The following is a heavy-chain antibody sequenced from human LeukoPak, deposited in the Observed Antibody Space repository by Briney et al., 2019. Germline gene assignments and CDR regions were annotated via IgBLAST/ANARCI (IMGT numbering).Heavy chain of an antibody. CDR3: ARDFSVITFLDAFDI. D-gene: IGHD3-22*01. CDR1: GFTFSSYS. J-gene: IGHJ3*02. V-gene: IGHV3-21*01. Sequence: GGSLRLSCAASGFTFSSYSMNWVRQAPGKGLEWVSSISSSSSYIYYADSVKGRFTISRDNAKKSLYLQMNSLRAEDTAVYYCARDFSVITFLDAFDIWGQGTMVTVSS. CDR2: ISSSSSYI.